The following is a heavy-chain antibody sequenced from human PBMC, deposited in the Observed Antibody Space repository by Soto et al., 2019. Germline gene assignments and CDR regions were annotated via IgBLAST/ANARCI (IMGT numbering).Heavy chain of an antibody. D-gene: IGHD4-4*01. CDR3: ASFSNYPYYYGMDV. CDR2: IDPSDSYT. J-gene: IGHJ6*02. Sequence: GASLKISCTGSGYSFTSYWISWVRQMPGKGLEWMGRIDPSDSYTNYSPSFQGHVTISADKSITTAYLQWSSLKASDTALYYCASFSNYPYYYGMDVWGQGTTVTVSS. V-gene: IGHV5-10-1*01. CDR1: GYSFTSYW.